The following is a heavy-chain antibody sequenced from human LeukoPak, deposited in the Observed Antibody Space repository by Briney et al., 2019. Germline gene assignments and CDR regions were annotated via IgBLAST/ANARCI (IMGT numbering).Heavy chain of an antibody. Sequence: GGSLRLSCAASGFSFTNHWMHWVRQAPGKGLEYVSAISSNGGSTYYADSVKGRFTISRDNSKNTLYLQMSSLRAEDTAVYYCVKTTRSGWYNLFFDYWGQGTLVTVSS. CDR1: GFSFTNHW. V-gene: IGHV3-64D*06. D-gene: IGHD6-19*01. CDR2: ISSNGGST. CDR3: VKTTRSGWYNLFFDY. J-gene: IGHJ4*02.